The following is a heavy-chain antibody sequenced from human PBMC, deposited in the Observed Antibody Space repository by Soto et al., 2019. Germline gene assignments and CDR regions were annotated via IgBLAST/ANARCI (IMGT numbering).Heavy chain of an antibody. CDR1: GFTFSDYY. CDR2: ISNSSSYT. D-gene: IGHD1-26*01. Sequence: PGGSLRLSCAASGFTFSDYYMSWIRQAPGKGLEWVSFISNSSSYTNYADSVKGRFTISRDNFKSTLYLQMNSLGAEDTAFYFCAKDRGSYSVDYWGQGTLVTVSS. J-gene: IGHJ4*02. V-gene: IGHV3-11*05. CDR3: AKDRGSYSVDY.